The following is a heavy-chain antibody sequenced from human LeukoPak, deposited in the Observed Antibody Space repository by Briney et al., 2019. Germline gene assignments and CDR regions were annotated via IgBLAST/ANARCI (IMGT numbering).Heavy chain of an antibody. CDR3: AKDLGSSSGSYYFDY. CDR1: GFTFDDYA. V-gene: IGHV3-9*01. Sequence: GGSLRLSCAASGFTFDDYAMHWVRQAPGKGLEWVSGISWNSGTMDYADSVKGRFAISRGNAKNSLYLQMNGLRAEDTALYYCAKDLGSSSGSYYFDYWGQGTLVTVSS. CDR2: ISWNSGTM. D-gene: IGHD3-10*01. J-gene: IGHJ4*02.